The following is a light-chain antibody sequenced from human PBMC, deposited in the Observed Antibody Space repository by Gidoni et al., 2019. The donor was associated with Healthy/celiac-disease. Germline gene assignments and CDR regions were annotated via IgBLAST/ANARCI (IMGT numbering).Light chain of an antibody. CDR3: QQYNSYRYT. J-gene: IGKJ2*01. CDR2: KAY. CDR1: QSISSW. V-gene: IGKV1-5*03. Sequence: DIQLTQLPSTLSAAVGDRVTITCRASQSISSWLAWYQQKPGKAPKLLIYKAYSLESGVPSSFSGSGSGTEFALTISSLQPDDFATYYCQQYNSYRYTFGQGTKLEIK.